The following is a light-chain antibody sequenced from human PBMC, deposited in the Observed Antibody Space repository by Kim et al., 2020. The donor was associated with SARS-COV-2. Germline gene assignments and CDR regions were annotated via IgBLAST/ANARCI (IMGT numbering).Light chain of an antibody. CDR2: AAS. J-gene: IGKJ2*01. Sequence: SVGDRVTITCRASQSISSYLNWYQQKPGKAPKLLIYAASSLQSGVPSRFSGSGTGTDFTLTISSLQPGDSATYYCQQSYSTPQMYTFGQGTKLEI. CDR3: QQSYSTPQMYT. CDR1: QSISSY. V-gene: IGKV1-39*01.